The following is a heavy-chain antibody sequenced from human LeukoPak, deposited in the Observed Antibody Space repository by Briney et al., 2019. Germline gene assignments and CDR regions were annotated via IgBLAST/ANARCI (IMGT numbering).Heavy chain of an antibody. CDR3: AKDLLRYYYDSSGPPRNDAFDI. CDR2: ISGSGGST. D-gene: IGHD3-22*01. CDR1: GFTFSSYA. Sequence: GGSLRLSCAASGFTFSSYAMSWVRQAPGKGLEWVSAISGSGGSTYYADSVKGRFTISRDTSKNPLYLQMNSLRAADTAVYYCAKDLLRYYYDSSGPPRNDAFDIWGQGTMVTVSS. J-gene: IGHJ3*02. V-gene: IGHV3-23*01.